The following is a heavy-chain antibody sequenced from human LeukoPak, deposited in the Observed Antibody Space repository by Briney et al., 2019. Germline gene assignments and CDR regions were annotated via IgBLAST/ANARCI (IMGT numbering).Heavy chain of an antibody. V-gene: IGHV5-51*01. CDR3: ASSTAMVDNDAFDI. Sequence: ESLKISCKGSGYSFTSYWIGWVRQMPGKGLEWMGIIYTGDSDTRYSPSFQGQVTISADKSISTAYLQGSGLKASDTAMYYCASSTAMVDNDAFDIWGQGTMVTVSS. D-gene: IGHD5-18*01. J-gene: IGHJ3*02. CDR1: GYSFTSYW. CDR2: IYTGDSDT.